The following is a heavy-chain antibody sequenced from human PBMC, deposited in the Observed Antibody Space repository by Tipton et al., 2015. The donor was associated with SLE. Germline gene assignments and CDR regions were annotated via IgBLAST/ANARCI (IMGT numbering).Heavy chain of an antibody. Sequence: GLVKPSQTLSLTCAISGDSISSNSAAWNWIRQSPSRGLEWLGRTYYRSRWYRDYAVSVKSRISIDADTSKNQISLQLNSVTPEDTAVYYCTRDSSISTGGDDFDYWGQGTLVTVSS. D-gene: IGHD6-13*01. CDR1: GDSISSNSAA. CDR3: TRDSSISTGGDDFDY. V-gene: IGHV6-1*01. J-gene: IGHJ4*02. CDR2: TYYRSRWYR.